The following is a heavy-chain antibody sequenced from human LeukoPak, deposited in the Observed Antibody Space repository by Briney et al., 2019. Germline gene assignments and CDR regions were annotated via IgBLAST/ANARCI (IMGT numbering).Heavy chain of an antibody. Sequence: PGGSPRLSCAASGFAFSNYWMHWVRQAPGKGLVWVSRINSDGSTTTYADSVKGRFTISRDNAKNTLYLQMNSLRADDAAVYYCVNMRGGAVAGTRSDYWAREPWSPSPQ. V-gene: IGHV3-74*01. J-gene: IGHJ4*02. D-gene: IGHD6-19*01. CDR1: GFAFSNYW. CDR2: INSDGSTT. CDR3: VNMRGGAVAGTRSDY.